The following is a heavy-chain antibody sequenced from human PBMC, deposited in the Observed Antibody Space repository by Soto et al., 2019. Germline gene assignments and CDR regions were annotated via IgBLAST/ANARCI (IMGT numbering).Heavy chain of an antibody. Sequence: PGGSLRLSCAASGFTFSSYAMSWVRQAPGKGLEWVSAISGSGGSTYYADSVKGRFTISRDNSKNTLYLQMNSLRAEDTAVYYCAKDREITMIVVVITVPRHSGMDVWGQGTTVTVSS. CDR2: ISGSGGST. D-gene: IGHD3-22*01. J-gene: IGHJ6*02. V-gene: IGHV3-23*01. CDR3: AKDREITMIVVVITVPRHSGMDV. CDR1: GFTFSSYA.